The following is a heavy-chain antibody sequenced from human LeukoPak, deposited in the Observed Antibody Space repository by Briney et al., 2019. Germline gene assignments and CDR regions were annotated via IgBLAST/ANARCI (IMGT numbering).Heavy chain of an antibody. CDR2: IYYSGST. D-gene: IGHD4-11*01. CDR3: ARAFSGYHSKSGGIDY. J-gene: IGHJ4*02. CDR1: GGSISSYY. V-gene: IGHV4-59*01. Sequence: SETLSLTCTVSGGSISSYYWSWIRQPPGKGLEWIGYIYYSGSTNYNPSLKSRVTISVDTSKNKFSLKLSSVTAADTAVYYYARAFSGYHSKSGGIDYWGQGTLVTVSS.